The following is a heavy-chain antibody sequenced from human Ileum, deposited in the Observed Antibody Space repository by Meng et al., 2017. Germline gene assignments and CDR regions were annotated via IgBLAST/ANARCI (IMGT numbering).Heavy chain of an antibody. CDR1: GGSFSGYY. CDR3: ARGGGRYGPDFDY. D-gene: IGHD3-16*01. CDR2: INNSVST. Sequence: QGQAQQWGARGVEPSEPVSLRCAVYGGSFSGYYWSWIREPPGKGLEWIGEINNSVSTNYTPSLKSRVTIAVDTSKNQFSLKLSSVTAADTAVYYCARGGGRYGPDFDYWGQGTLVTVSS. V-gene: IGHV4-34*01. J-gene: IGHJ4*02.